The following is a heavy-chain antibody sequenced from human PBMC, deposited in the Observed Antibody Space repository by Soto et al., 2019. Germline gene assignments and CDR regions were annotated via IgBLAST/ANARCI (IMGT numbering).Heavy chain of an antibody. J-gene: IGHJ5*02. Sequence: ASVKVSCKASGYTFKNFAMNWVRQAPGQRXEWMGWINAGNGDTKYSPKFQGRVTITRDTSANTAYMDLSSLRSEDTALYFCARSSYYDSSSGNYQHHNFFAPWGQGTLVTVSS. CDR1: GYTFKNFA. CDR2: INAGNGDT. D-gene: IGHD3-22*01. V-gene: IGHV1-3*01. CDR3: ARSSYYDSSSGNYQHHNFFAP.